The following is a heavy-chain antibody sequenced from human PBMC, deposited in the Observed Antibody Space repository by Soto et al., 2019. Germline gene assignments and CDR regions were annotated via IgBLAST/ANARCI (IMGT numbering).Heavy chain of an antibody. V-gene: IGHV4-30-2*05. CDR1: GGSISSGGYS. CDR2: IYHSGST. D-gene: IGHD6-13*01. Sequence: SETLSLTCAVSGGSISSGGYSWSWIRQPPGKGLEWIGYIYHSGSTYYNPSLKNRVTISLDTSKNQFSLKLSSVAAADTALYYCARETASGSRWFDPWGQGTLVTVSS. J-gene: IGHJ5*02. CDR3: ARETASGSRWFDP.